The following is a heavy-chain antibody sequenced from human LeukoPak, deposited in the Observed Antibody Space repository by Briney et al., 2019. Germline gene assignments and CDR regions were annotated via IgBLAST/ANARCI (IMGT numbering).Heavy chain of an antibody. V-gene: IGHV3-11*03. CDR1: GFTFSDSS. Sequence: PGGSLRLSCAASGFTFSDSSMNWVRQGPGKGLEWLSYISPTSHTLYADSVKGRFTISRDNSKNTLYLQMNSLRAEDTAVYYCAKSERISFGELFYWGQGTLVTVSS. D-gene: IGHD3-10*01. J-gene: IGHJ4*02. CDR3: AKSERISFGELFY. CDR2: ISPTSHT.